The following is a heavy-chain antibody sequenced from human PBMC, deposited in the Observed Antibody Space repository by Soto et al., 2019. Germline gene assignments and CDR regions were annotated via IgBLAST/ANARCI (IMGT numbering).Heavy chain of an antibody. V-gene: IGHV4-39*01. Sequence: QLQLQESGPGLVKPSTTLSLTCSVSGGSIYGSSYYWVWIRQAPGKGLEWIGSVYYSGSTYYKPFLRSRVSISVDPTRNQFSLRLNSVTAADTAVYYCARPNGAGYNYLSRRPAYYCDLWGQGTLVTVSS. CDR2: VYYSGST. D-gene: IGHD5-12*01. CDR3: ARPNGAGYNYLSRRPAYYCDL. J-gene: IGHJ4*02. CDR1: GGSIYGSSYY.